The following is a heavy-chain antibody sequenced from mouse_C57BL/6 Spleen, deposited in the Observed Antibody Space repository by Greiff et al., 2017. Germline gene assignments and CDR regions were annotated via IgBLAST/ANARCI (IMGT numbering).Heavy chain of an antibody. V-gene: IGHV5-9*01. CDR1: GFTFSSYT. D-gene: IGHD1-1*01. CDR3: ARPYYYGSSPFAY. Sequence: EVKLVESGGGLVKPGGSLKLSCAASGFTFSSYTMSWVRQTPEKRLEWVATISGGGGNPYYPDSVKGRFTISRDNAKNTLYLQMSSLRSEDTALYYCARPYYYGSSPFAYWGQGTLGTVSA. CDR2: ISGGGGNP. J-gene: IGHJ3*01.